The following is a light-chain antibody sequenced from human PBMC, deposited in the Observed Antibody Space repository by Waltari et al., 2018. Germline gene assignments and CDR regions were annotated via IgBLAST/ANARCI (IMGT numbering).Light chain of an antibody. J-gene: IGLJ2*01. V-gene: IGLV1-40*01. CDR2: SSS. Sequence: QSVLTQPPSVSGAPGQRVTISCSGTKSNLGADFDVPWYQQVPGTAPKLLLHSSSNRPAGVSDRFSGFKSGASASLVITGLQAEDEAMYYCQSYDTTLSAVVFGGGTRLTV. CDR1: KSNLGADFD. CDR3: QSYDTTLSAVV.